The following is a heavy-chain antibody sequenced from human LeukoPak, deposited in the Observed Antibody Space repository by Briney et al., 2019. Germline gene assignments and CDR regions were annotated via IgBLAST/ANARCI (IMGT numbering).Heavy chain of an antibody. CDR1: GFTFSDYY. J-gene: IGHJ3*02. CDR3: ARGGYSGYDRDAFDI. Sequence: GGSLRLSCAASGFTFSDYYMSWIRQAPGKGLEWVSVIYSDDSTYYADSVKGRFTISRHNSKNTLYLQMNSLRAEDTAVYYCARGGYSGYDRDAFDIWGQGTMVTVSS. D-gene: IGHD5-12*01. CDR2: IYSDDST. V-gene: IGHV3-53*04.